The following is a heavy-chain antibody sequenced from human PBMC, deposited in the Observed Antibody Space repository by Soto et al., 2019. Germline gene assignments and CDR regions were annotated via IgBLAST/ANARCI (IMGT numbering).Heavy chain of an antibody. D-gene: IGHD3-22*01. CDR1: GFTFSSYA. J-gene: IGHJ3*02. CDR3: AKDNAYDSSGYGAPNAFDI. V-gene: IGHV3-23*01. Sequence: PGGSLRLSCAASGFTFSSYAMSWVRQAPGKGLEWVSGISGRRGSTYYADSVKGRFTISRDNSKNTLYLQMRSLRAEDTAVYYCAKDNAYDSSGYGAPNAFDIWGQGTMVTVSS. CDR2: ISGRRGST.